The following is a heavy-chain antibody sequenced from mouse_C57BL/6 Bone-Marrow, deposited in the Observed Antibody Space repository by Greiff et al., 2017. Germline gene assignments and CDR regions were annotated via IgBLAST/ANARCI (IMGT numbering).Heavy chain of an antibody. CDR2: IRSKSSNYAT. D-gene: IGHD1-1*01. Sequence: EVQGVESGGGLVQPKGSLKLSCAASGFTFNTYAMHWVRQAPGKGLEWVARIRSKSSNYATYYADSVKDRFTISRDDSQSMLYLQMNNLKTEDTAMYYCVRDLYYYGSSWHYAMDYWGQGTSVTVSS. J-gene: IGHJ4*01. V-gene: IGHV10-3*01. CDR1: GFTFNTYA. CDR3: VRDLYYYGSSWHYAMDY.